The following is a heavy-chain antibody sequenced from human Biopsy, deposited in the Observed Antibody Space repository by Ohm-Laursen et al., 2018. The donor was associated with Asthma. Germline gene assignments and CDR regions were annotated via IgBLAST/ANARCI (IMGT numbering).Heavy chain of an antibody. CDR3: AKASSSGWSAPLDY. Sequence: SLRLSCAASGFVFDDYALHWVRQTPGKGLEWVSSIIWNGARVDYADAVKGRFTISRDNAKNSLYLQMNTLKTEDTAIYFCAKASSSGWSAPLDYWGQGMLFTVSS. CDR1: GFVFDDYA. V-gene: IGHV3-9*01. D-gene: IGHD6-19*01. CDR2: IIWNGARV. J-gene: IGHJ4*02.